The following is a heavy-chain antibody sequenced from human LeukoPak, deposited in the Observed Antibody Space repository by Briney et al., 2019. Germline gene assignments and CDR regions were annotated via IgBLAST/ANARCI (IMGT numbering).Heavy chain of an antibody. Sequence: GESLKISCKGSGYSFTTHWIGWVRQMPGKGLEWMEIIYPDDSNTRYSPSFQGQVTLSADKSINTAHLQWSSLRASDTAMYYCARLEEDLTLGVAGYWFVPWGQGTLVTVSS. CDR1: GYSFTTHW. CDR2: IYPDDSNT. J-gene: IGHJ5*02. D-gene: IGHD3-16*01. V-gene: IGHV5-51*01. CDR3: ARLEEDLTLGVAGYWFVP.